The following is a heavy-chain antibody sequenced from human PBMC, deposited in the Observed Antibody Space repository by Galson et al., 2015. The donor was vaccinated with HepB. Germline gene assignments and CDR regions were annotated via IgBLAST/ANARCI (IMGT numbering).Heavy chain of an antibody. CDR1: GGSFSGYY. D-gene: IGHD2-21*01. CDR3: ARGPGGVRKPGVDY. CDR2: INHSGST. Sequence: ETLSLTCAVYGGSFSGYYWSWIRQPPGKGLEWIGEINHSGSTNYNPSLKSRVTISVDTSKNQFSLKLSSVTAADTAVYYCARGPGGVRKPGVDYWGQGTLVTVSS. J-gene: IGHJ4*02. V-gene: IGHV4-34*01.